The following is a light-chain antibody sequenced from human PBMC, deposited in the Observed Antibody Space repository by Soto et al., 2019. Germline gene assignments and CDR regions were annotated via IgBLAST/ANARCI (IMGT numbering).Light chain of an antibody. CDR3: QQYNSYSL. CDR2: DAS. J-gene: IGKJ1*01. CDR1: RSISSW. V-gene: IGKV1-5*01. Sequence: DIQMTQSPSTLSASVGDRVTITCRASRSISSWLAWYQQKPGKAPKLLIYDASSLESGVPSRFSGSGSGTEFTLTISSLQPDDFATYYCQQYNSYSLFGQGTKVDIK.